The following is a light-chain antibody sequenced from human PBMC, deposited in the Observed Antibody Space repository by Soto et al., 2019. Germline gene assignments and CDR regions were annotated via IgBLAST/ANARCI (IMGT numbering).Light chain of an antibody. CDR2: AAS. V-gene: IGKV3-20*01. Sequence: EIVLTQSPGTLSLSPGERATLSCRASQSVSSSYLAWHQQKPGQAPRLLIYAASTRATGIADRFSGSGSGTDFTLTINRLEPEDFAVYYCQHYGSSTFTFGPGTKVDIK. CDR1: QSVSSSY. CDR3: QHYGSSTFT. J-gene: IGKJ3*01.